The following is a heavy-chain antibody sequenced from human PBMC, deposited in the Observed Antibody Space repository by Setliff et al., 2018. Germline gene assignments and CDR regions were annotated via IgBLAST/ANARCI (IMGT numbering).Heavy chain of an antibody. CDR1: GDSMYGYY. D-gene: IGHD6-19*01. V-gene: IGHV4-59*01. Sequence: PSETLSLTCNVSGDSMYGYYWSWIRQPPGKGLEWIGYIYKSGTTKYNPSLGSRISMSVDTSKNQFSLNLNYVTTADTAVYYCARDQFSSGWYGAPESYFDRWGQGVLGTVSS. CDR3: ARDQFSSGWYGAPESYFDR. J-gene: IGHJ4*02. CDR2: IYKSGTT.